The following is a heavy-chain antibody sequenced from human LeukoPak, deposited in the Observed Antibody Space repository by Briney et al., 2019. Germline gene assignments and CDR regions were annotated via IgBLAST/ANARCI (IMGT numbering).Heavy chain of an antibody. V-gene: IGHV3-48*03. CDR1: GFTFSRFE. CDR3: ARACGASCYAVDYYYYGMDV. J-gene: IGHJ6*02. Sequence: GGSRRLSCAASGFTFSRFEMNWVRQAPGKGLEWVSYIRSSGSSIYYADSVKGRFTISRDNAKNSLYLQMNSLGAGDTAVYYCARACGASCYAVDYYYYGMDVWGQGTTVTVSS. CDR2: IRSSGSSI. D-gene: IGHD2-2*01.